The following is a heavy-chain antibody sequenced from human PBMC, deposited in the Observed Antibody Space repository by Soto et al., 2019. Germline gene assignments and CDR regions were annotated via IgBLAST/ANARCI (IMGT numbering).Heavy chain of an antibody. CDR2: TYYRSKWYN. Sequence: QSQTLSLTCAISGDSVSSNSAAWNWIRQSPSRGLEWLGRTYYRSKWYNDYAVSVKSRITINPDTSKNQFSLQLNSVTPEDTAVYYCARVQYCSSTSCYHLVDYWGQGTLVTVAS. CDR1: GDSVSSNSAA. J-gene: IGHJ4*02. D-gene: IGHD2-2*01. V-gene: IGHV6-1*01. CDR3: ARVQYCSSTSCYHLVDY.